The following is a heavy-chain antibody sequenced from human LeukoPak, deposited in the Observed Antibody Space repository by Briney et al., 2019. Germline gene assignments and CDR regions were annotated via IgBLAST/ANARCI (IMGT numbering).Heavy chain of an antibody. J-gene: IGHJ4*02. Sequence: SETLSLTCAVYGGSFSGYYWSWIRQPPGKGLEWIGEINHSGSTNCNPSLKSRVTISVDTSKNQFSLKLSSVTAADTAVYYCARGRYPGSYGEAYFDYWGQGTLVTVSS. V-gene: IGHV4-34*01. CDR3: ARGRYPGSYGEAYFDY. CDR2: INHSGST. D-gene: IGHD4-17*01. CDR1: GGSFSGYY.